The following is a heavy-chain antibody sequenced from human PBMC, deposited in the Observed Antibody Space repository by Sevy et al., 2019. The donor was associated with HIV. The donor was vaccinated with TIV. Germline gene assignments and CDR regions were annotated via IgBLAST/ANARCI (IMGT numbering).Heavy chain of an antibody. D-gene: IGHD6-13*01. J-gene: IGHJ4*02. Sequence: PETLSLTCAVYGGSFSGYYWSWIRQPPGKGLEWIGEINHSGSTNYNPSLKSRVTITVDTSKNQFSLKLSSVTAADTAVYYCARVGSSWFDYWGQGTLVTVSS. V-gene: IGHV4-34*01. CDR2: INHSGST. CDR3: ARVGSSWFDY. CDR1: GGSFSGYY.